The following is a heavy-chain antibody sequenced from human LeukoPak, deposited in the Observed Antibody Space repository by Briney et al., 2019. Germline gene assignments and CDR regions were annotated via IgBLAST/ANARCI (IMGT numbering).Heavy chain of an antibody. Sequence: ASVKVSCKASGYTFTSYGISWVRQAPGQGLEWMGWISAYNGNTNYAQKLQGRVTMTTDTSTSTAYMELRSLRSDDTAVYYRAVVYGSGSTRRRWFDPWGQGTLVTVSS. J-gene: IGHJ5*02. CDR2: ISAYNGNT. D-gene: IGHD3-10*01. CDR1: GYTFTSYG. V-gene: IGHV1-18*01. CDR3: AVVYGSGSTRRRWFDP.